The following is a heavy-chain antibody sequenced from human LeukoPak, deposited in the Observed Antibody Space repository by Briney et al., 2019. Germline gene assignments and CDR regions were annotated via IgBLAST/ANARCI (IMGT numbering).Heavy chain of an antibody. CDR1: GGTISRYA. J-gene: IGHJ4*02. CDR2: IIPIFGTA. Sequence: ASVKVSCKASGGTISRYAISWVRQAPGQGLEWMGGIIPIFGTANYAQKFQGRVTITADESTSTAYMELSSLRSEDTAVYYCARVGSGVAVAGDYWGQGTLVTVSS. V-gene: IGHV1-69*01. CDR3: ARVGSGVAVAGDY. D-gene: IGHD6-19*01.